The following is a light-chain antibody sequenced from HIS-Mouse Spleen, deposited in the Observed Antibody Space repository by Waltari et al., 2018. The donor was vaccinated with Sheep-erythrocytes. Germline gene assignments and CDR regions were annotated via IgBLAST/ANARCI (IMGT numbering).Light chain of an antibody. J-gene: IGLJ2*01. CDR1: SSDVGCYNL. V-gene: IGLV2-23*03. Sequence: QSALTQPASVSGSPGQSITISCTRTSSDVGCYNLVSWYQQHPGKAPKLMIYEGSKRPSGVSNRFSGSKSGNTASLTISGLQAEDEADYYCCSYAGSSTFHVVFGGGTKLTVL. CDR2: EGS. CDR3: CSYAGSSTFHVV.